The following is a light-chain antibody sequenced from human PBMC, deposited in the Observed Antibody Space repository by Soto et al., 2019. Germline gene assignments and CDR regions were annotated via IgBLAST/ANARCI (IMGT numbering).Light chain of an antibody. V-gene: IGKV3-15*01. Sequence: EILMTQSPATLSVSPGQRATLSCRASQSVSTNLAWYQQESGRAPRLLIYGASTRAAGIPARFSGSGSGTEFTLTISSLQSEDFAVYFCQQYENWPRTFGQGTRVEIK. J-gene: IGKJ1*01. CDR2: GAS. CDR3: QQYENWPRT. CDR1: QSVSTN.